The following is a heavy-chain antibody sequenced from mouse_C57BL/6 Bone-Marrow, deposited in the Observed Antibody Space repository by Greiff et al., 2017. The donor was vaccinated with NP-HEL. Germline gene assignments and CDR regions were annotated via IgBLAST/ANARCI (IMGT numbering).Heavy chain of an antibody. V-gene: IGHV1-54*01. CDR2: INPGSGGT. CDR1: GYAFTNYL. D-gene: IGHD1-1*01. Sequence: VQLQQSGAELVRPGTSVKVSCKASGYAFTNYLIEWVKQRPGQGLEWIGVINPGSGGTNYNEKFKGKATLTADKSSSTAYMQLSSLTSEDSAVYFCAREHYYGSSYDWYFDVWGTGTTVTVSS. CDR3: AREHYYGSSYDWYFDV. J-gene: IGHJ1*03.